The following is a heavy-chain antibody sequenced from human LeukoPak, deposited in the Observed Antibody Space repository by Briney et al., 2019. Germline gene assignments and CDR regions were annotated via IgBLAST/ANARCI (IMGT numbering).Heavy chain of an antibody. CDR3: ARVMVRGVMVS. CDR2: IYYSGST. V-gene: IGHV4-59*01. D-gene: IGHD3-10*01. J-gene: IGHJ4*02. Sequence: SETLSLTCTVSGGSISSYYGSWIRQPPGKGLEWIGYIYYSGSTIYNPSLKSRVTISVDTSKNQFSLKLSSVTAADTAVYYCARVMVRGVMVSWGQGTLVTVSS. CDR1: GGSISSYY.